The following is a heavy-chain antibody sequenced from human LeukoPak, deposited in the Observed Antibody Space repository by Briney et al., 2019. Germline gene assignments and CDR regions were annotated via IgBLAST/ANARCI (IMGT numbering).Heavy chain of an antibody. CDR1: GFTFSTYS. CDR3: ARVYDTGGYGYNWFDP. V-gene: IGHV3-21*01. CDR2: IIGSSSFV. D-gene: IGHD3-22*01. Sequence: GGSLRLSCAASGFTFSTYSMNWVRQAPGKGLEWVSSIIGSSSFVYYADSVKGRFTISRDNVRNSLHLQMNSLRAEDTAVYYCARVYDTGGYGYNWFDPWGQGTLVTVSS. J-gene: IGHJ5*02.